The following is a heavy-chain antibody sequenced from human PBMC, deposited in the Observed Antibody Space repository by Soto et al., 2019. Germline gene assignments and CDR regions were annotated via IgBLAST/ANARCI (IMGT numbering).Heavy chain of an antibody. D-gene: IGHD2-21*02. Sequence: SEKVSCKASGRTFSSYAISWVRQAPGQGLEWMGGIIPIFGTANYAQKFQGRVTITADESTSTGYMELSSLRSEHTAVYYCARARTVTGDYYGMDVWGQGCTGSV. CDR1: GRTFSSYA. J-gene: IGHJ6*02. CDR3: ARARTVTGDYYGMDV. CDR2: IIPIFGTA. V-gene: IGHV1-69*13.